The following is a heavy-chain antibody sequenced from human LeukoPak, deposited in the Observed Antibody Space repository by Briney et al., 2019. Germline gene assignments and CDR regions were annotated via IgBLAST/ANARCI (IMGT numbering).Heavy chain of an antibody. CDR3: ARDTSTSSFDY. V-gene: IGHV4-59*01. J-gene: IGHJ4*02. CDR2: IYYSGST. CDR1: GGSISSYY. Sequence: SETLSLTSTVSGGSISSYYWSWIRQPPGKGLEWIGYIYYSGSTNYNPSLKSRVTISVDTSKNQFSLKLSSVTAADTAVYYCARDTSTSSFDYWGQGTLVTVSS. D-gene: IGHD2-2*01.